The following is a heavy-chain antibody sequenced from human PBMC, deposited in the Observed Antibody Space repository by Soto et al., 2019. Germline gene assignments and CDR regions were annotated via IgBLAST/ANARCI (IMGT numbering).Heavy chain of an antibody. J-gene: IGHJ4*02. D-gene: IGHD4-17*01. CDR2: ISSTGTTI. CDR3: ARDAGDYGDFGY. V-gene: IGHV3-11*01. CDR1: GFTFSDFY. Sequence: PGGSLRLSCAASGFTFSDFYMSWIRQAPGKGLEWVSYISSTGTTIFYADSVKGRFTISRDNAKSSLYLQMNSLRAEDTAVYYCARDAGDYGDFGYWGQGTLVTVSS.